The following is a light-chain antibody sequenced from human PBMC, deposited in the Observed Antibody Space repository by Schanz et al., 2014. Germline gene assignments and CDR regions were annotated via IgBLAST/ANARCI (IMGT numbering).Light chain of an antibody. CDR1: SSNIGSNT. V-gene: IGLV1-44*01. Sequence: QSALTQPPSASGTPGQRVTISCSGSSSNIGSNTVNWYQQLPGTAPKPLIYSTNQRPSGVPDRFSGSKSGTSASLAISGLXXXXEADYYCAAWDDSLNGPWVFGGGTKLTVL. CDR2: STN. CDR3: AAWDDSLNGPWV. J-gene: IGLJ3*02.